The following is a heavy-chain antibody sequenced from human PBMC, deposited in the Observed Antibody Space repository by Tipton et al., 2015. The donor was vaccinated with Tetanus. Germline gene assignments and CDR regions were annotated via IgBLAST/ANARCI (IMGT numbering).Heavy chain of an antibody. V-gene: IGHV1-2*02. CDR1: GYTFTGYY. CDR2: IDPNSGGT. CDR3: ARDRGDYIGYGMDV. D-gene: IGHD3-16*01. J-gene: IGHJ6*02. Sequence: QLVQSGAEVKKPGASVKVSCKASGYTFTGYYMYWVRQAPGQGLEWMGWIDPNSGGTVYAQKFQGRVTMTRDTSISTAYMELRSLRSDDTAVYYCARDRGDYIGYGMDVWGPGTTVTVS.